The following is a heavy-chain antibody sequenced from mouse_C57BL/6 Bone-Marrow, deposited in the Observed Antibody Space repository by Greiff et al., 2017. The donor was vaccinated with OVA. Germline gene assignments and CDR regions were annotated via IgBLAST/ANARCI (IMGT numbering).Heavy chain of an antibody. D-gene: IGHD2-3*01. Sequence: VQLVESGAELVRPGTSVKMSCKASGYTFTNYWIGWAKQRPGHGLEWIGDIYPGGGYTNYNEKFKGKATLTADKSSSTAYMQFSSLTSEDSAIYYCASTVEGLLRFAYWGQGTLVTVSA. V-gene: IGHV1-63*01. CDR3: ASTVEGLLRFAY. J-gene: IGHJ3*01. CDR2: IYPGGGYT. CDR1: GYTFTNYW.